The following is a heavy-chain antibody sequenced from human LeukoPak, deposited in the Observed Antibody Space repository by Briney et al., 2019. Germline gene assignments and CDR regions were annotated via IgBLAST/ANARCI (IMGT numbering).Heavy chain of an antibody. CDR1: GYTFTSYD. J-gene: IGHJ6*02. CDR2: MNPNSGNT. Sequence: ASVKVSCKASGYTFTSYDINWVRQATGQGLEWMGWMNPNSGNTGYAQKFQGRVTMTRNTSISTAYMELSSLRSEDTAVYYCAQGITMVQGVTYYYYGMDVWGQGTTVTVSS. CDR3: AQGITMVQGVTYYYYGMDV. D-gene: IGHD3-10*01. V-gene: IGHV1-8*01.